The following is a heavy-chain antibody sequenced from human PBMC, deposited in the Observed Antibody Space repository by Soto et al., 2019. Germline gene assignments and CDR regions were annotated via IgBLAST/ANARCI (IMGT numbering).Heavy chain of an antibody. CDR1: GGTFSTYA. V-gene: IGHV1-69*12. Sequence: QVQLVQSGAEVKKPESSVKVSCKAPGGTFSTYAISWFRQAPGQVLEWMGGIIHMFGTANYAQWFQDRVTITADESTNTVYMELSRMRSEDTAVYFCASGIQLWLRRINNGYSGWGQGTLVTVSS. CDR2: IIHMFGTA. D-gene: IGHD5-18*01. J-gene: IGHJ4*02. CDR3: ASGIQLWLRRINNGYSG.